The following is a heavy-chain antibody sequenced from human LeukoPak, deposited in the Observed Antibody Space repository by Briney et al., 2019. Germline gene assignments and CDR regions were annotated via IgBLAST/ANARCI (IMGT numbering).Heavy chain of an antibody. D-gene: IGHD2-15*01. V-gene: IGHV1-2*02. CDR2: INPNSGGI. J-gene: IGHJ6*03. CDR3: ARGYCSGGSCYVGMGYYYMDD. Sequence: ASVKVSCKASGYTFTGYFLHWVRQPAGQGLAGMGWINPNSGGINYAQKFQGRVTMTRDTSISTAYMELSRLRADDTAVYYCARGYCSGGSCYVGMGYYYMDDWGKGTTVTISS. CDR1: GYTFTGYF.